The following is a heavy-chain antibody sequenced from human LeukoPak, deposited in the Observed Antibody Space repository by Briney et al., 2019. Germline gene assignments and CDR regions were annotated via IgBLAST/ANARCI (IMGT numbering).Heavy chain of an antibody. CDR2: IGGSGAGT. CDR1: GFTFSSSA. D-gene: IGHD3-22*01. J-gene: IGHJ4*02. Sequence: GGSLRLSCAASGFTFSSSAMSWVRQAPGKGLEWVSGIGGSGAGTYYAVSVKGRFTISRDNSKNTLYLQMNSLRAEDTAVYYCATTLHSGYYDVYWGQGTLVTVSS. CDR3: ATTLHSGYYDVY. V-gene: IGHV3-23*01.